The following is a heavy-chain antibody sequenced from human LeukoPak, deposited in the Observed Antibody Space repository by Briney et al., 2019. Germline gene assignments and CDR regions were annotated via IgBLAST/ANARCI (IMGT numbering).Heavy chain of an antibody. Sequence: PSETLSLTCTVSGDSFSYFYWSWIRQPPGKGLEWIGYIYNSGSTNYNPSLKSRVTISLDTSKNQFSLKLSSVTAADTAVYYCARQTYYYGSGSYPNWFDPWGQGTLVTVSS. CDR3: ARQTYYYGSGSYPNWFDP. J-gene: IGHJ5*02. CDR1: GDSFSYFY. CDR2: IYNSGST. D-gene: IGHD3-10*01. V-gene: IGHV4-59*08.